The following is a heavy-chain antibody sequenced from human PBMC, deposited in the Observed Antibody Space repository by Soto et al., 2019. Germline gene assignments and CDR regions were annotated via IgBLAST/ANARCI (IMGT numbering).Heavy chain of an antibody. CDR3: AKYEANGYSYGPPYY. CDR2: ISGSGGST. CDR1: GFTFSSYA. D-gene: IGHD5-18*01. J-gene: IGHJ4*02. Sequence: GGSLRLSCAASGFTFSSYAISWVRQAPGKGLEWVSAISGSGGSTYYADSVKGRFTISRDNSKNTLYLQMNSLRAEDTAVYYCAKYEANGYSYGPPYYWGQGTLVTVSS. V-gene: IGHV3-23*01.